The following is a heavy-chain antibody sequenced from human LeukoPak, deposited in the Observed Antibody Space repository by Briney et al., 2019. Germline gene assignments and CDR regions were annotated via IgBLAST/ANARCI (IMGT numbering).Heavy chain of an antibody. CDR1: GYTFTSYY. CDR2: INLSGGST. J-gene: IGHJ4*02. Sequence: ASVKVTCKSSGYTFTSYYMHWLRQPPGQGLEWMGIINLSGGSTSYEQTFQGRVTMTRDMSTSTVYMELSSLRSEDTVVYYSARDLSFVSSSSEDYWGQETLVTVSS. D-gene: IGHD6-6*01. V-gene: IGHV1-46*01. CDR3: ARDLSFVSSSSEDY.